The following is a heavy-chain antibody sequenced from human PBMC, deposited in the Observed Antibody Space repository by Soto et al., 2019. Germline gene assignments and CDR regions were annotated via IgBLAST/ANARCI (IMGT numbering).Heavy chain of an antibody. J-gene: IGHJ4*02. Sequence: DVHLVESGGGLVQPGGSLRLSCAASGFTFDDYVMHWVRQAPGKGLEWVSGISWNSGTIDYADSVKGRFSISRDNAKNSLYLQMDSLRAEDTALYYCAKDMRGGSSLIVDYWGPGTLVTVSS. V-gene: IGHV3-9*01. CDR3: AKDMRGGSSLIVDY. D-gene: IGHD2-8*01. CDR1: GFTFDDYV. CDR2: ISWNSGTI.